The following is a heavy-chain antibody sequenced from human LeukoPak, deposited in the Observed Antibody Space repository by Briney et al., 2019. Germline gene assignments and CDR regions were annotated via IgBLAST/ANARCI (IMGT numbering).Heavy chain of an antibody. CDR1: GVTFSRYW. CDR2: IKNDGSRT. D-gene: IGHD2-15*01. V-gene: IGHV3-74*01. Sequence: GGSLRLSCAASGVTFSRYWMHWVRQAPGKGLVWASRIKNDGSRTTYADAVKGRFTISRDNAKNTLYLQMNSLSADDTAVYYCVREPYCSGGSCYTSGFDRWGQGTLVTVSS. CDR3: VREPYCSGGSCYTSGFDR. J-gene: IGHJ4*02.